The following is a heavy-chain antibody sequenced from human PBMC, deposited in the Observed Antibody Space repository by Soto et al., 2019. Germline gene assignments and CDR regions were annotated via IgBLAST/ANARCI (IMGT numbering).Heavy chain of an antibody. CDR3: ARDSGYSYGPLDY. CDR2: ISSSSSTI. D-gene: IGHD5-18*01. V-gene: IGHV3-48*01. CDR1: GFTFSSYS. Sequence: GGSLRLSCAASGFTFSSYSMNWVRQAPGKGLEWVSYISSSSSTIYYADSVKGRFTISRDNAKNSLYLQMNSLRAEDSAVYYCARDSGYSYGPLDYWGQGTLVTVSS. J-gene: IGHJ4*02.